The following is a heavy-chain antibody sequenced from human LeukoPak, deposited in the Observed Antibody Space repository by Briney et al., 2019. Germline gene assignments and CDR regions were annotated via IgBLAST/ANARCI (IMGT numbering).Heavy chain of an antibody. Sequence: PGGSLRLSCAASGFTVSSNYMSWVRQAPGKGLEWVSVIYSGGSTYYADSVKGRFTISRDNSKNTLYLQMNSLRAEDTAVYYCASSIAVAGTRPYLDYWGQGTLVTVS. CDR1: GFTVSSNY. CDR2: IYSGGST. J-gene: IGHJ4*02. CDR3: ASSIAVAGTRPYLDY. D-gene: IGHD6-19*01. V-gene: IGHV3-66*01.